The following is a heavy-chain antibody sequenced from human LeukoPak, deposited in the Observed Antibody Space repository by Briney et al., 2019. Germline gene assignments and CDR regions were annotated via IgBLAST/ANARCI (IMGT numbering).Heavy chain of an antibody. CDR1: GYTFTGYY. J-gene: IGHJ5*02. V-gene: IGHV1-2*02. D-gene: IGHD6-13*01. Sequence: GASVKVSCKASGYTFTGYYMHWVRQAPGQGLEWMGWINPNSGGTNYAQKFQGRVTMTRDTSISTAYMELSRLRSDDTAVYYCARASSSWYSSYNWFDPRGQGTLVTVSS. CDR2: INPNSGGT. CDR3: ARASSSWYSSYNWFDP.